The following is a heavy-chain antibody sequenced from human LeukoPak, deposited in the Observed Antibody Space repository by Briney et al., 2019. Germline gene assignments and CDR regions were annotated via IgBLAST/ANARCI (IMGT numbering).Heavy chain of an antibody. Sequence: GSLRLSCAASGFPVSSNYMSWIRQPPGKGLEWIASGDYSGGTYYNPSLESRVAISADMSKNQFSLKLTSVTGADTAVYYCAGERGEEYSSGWYKRNYFDNWGQGIRVTVSS. CDR3: AGERGEEYSSGWYKRNYFDN. CDR2: GDYSGGT. CDR1: GFPVSSNY. D-gene: IGHD6-19*01. V-gene: IGHV4-59*02. J-gene: IGHJ4*02.